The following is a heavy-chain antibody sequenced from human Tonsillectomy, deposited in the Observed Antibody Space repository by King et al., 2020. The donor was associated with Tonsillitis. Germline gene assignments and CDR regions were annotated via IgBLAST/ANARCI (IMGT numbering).Heavy chain of an antibody. D-gene: IGHD6-13*01. CDR2: ISYDGSNK. CDR1: GFTFSSYA. J-gene: IGHJ4*02. CDR3: ASQAGYDY. Sequence: VQLVESGGGVVQPGRSLRLSCAASGFTFSSYAMHWVRQAPGQGLEWVAVISYDGSNKYYADSVKGRFTISRDNSKNTLYLQMNSLRAEDTAVYYFASQAGYDYWGQGTLVTVAS. V-gene: IGHV3-30*04.